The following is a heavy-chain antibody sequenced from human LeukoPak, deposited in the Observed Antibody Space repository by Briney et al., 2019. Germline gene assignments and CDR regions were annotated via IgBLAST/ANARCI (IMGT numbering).Heavy chain of an antibody. J-gene: IGHJ4*02. CDR3: AQDSSEYSSGWYYFDY. D-gene: IGHD6-19*01. Sequence: GGSLRLSCAASGFTFSSYGMHWVRQAPGKGLEWVALIRYDGSNKYYADSVKGRFPISRDNSKNTLYLQMNSLRAEDTAVYYCAQDSSEYSSGWYYFDYWGQGTLVTVSS. V-gene: IGHV3-30*02. CDR2: IRYDGSNK. CDR1: GFTFSSYG.